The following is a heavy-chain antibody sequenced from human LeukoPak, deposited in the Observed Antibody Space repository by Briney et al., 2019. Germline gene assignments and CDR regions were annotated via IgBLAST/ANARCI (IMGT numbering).Heavy chain of an antibody. CDR1: GVSISSYY. Sequence: KPSETLSLTCTVSGVSISSYYWSWIRQPPGKGLEWSGYIYYSGSTNYNPSLKSRVTISVDTSKNQFSLKLSSVTAADTAVYYCARVGYSGYDNRGSFDYWGQGTLVTVSS. J-gene: IGHJ4*02. CDR3: ARVGYSGYDNRGSFDY. D-gene: IGHD5-12*01. V-gene: IGHV4-59*12. CDR2: IYYSGST.